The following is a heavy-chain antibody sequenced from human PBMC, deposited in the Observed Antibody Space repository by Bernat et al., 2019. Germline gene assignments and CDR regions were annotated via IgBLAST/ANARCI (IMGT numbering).Heavy chain of an antibody. J-gene: IGHJ4*02. CDR3: ARATTRQGTMVC. V-gene: IGHV1-3*01. CDR1: GYTFTSYS. D-gene: IGHD3-10*01. Sequence: QVQLVQSGAEVKKPGASVKVSCKASGYTFTSYSMHWVRQAPGQGLEWMGWINASTGNTKYSQKFQGRVTMTRDTSASTAYMELSSLRSEDTAVYYCARATTRQGTMVCWGQGTLVTVSS. CDR2: INASTGNT.